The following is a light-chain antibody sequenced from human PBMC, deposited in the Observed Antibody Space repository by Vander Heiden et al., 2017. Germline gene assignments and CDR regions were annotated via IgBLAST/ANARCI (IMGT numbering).Light chain of an antibody. J-gene: IGKJ2*01. V-gene: IGKV2-28*01. CDR2: LGS. Sequence: DIVMTQSPLFLPVTPGEPASISCRSSQSLLHSNGYNYLDWYLQKPGQSPQLLIYLGSNRASGVPDRFSGSGSGTDFTLKISRVEAEDVGVYYCRQALQTPRTFGQGTKLEIK. CDR1: QSLLHSNGYNY. CDR3: RQALQTPRT.